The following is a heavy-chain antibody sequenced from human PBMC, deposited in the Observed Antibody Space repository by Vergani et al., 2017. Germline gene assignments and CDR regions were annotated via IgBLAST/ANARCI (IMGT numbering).Heavy chain of an antibody. CDR2: VYTSGST. CDR3: AGGNSAYPSSGMDV. Sequence: QVQLQESGPGLVKPSQTLSLTCTVSGGSISSRTSYCSWIRQPAGKGLEWIGRVYTSGSTNYNPSLKSRVTMSVDTSKNQFSLKLSSVTATDTAVYYCAGGNSAYPSSGMDVWGQGTTVIVSS. D-gene: IGHD1/OR15-1a*01. V-gene: IGHV4-61*02. CDR1: GGSISSRTSY. J-gene: IGHJ6*02.